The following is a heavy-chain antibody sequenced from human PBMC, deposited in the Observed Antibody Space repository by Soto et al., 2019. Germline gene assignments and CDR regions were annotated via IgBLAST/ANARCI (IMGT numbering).Heavy chain of an antibody. J-gene: IGHJ4*02. CDR2: IYYSGST. V-gene: IGHV4-30-4*01. CDR3: ARALDRQLVPFDY. Sequence: SETLSLTCTVSGGSISSGDYYWSWIRQPPGKGLEWIGYIYYSGSTYYNPSLKSRVTISVDTSKNQFSLKLSSVTAADTAVYYCARALDRQLVPFDYWGQGTLVTVSS. CDR1: GGSISSGDYY. D-gene: IGHD6-6*01.